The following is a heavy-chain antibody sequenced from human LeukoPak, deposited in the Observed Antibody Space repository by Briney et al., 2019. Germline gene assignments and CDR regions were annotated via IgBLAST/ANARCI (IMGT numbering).Heavy chain of an antibody. CDR1: GFTFSSYF. Sequence: HPGGSLRLSCAAPGFTFSSYFMHWVRQAPGKGLVWVSRVSSDGTYTEYADSVKGRFTISRDNSKNTLYLQMNILRAEDTAVYYCAKGSGIYLYYFDYWGQGTLVTVSS. D-gene: IGHD3-10*01. J-gene: IGHJ4*02. V-gene: IGHV3-74*03. CDR3: AKGSGIYLYYFDY. CDR2: VSSDGTYT.